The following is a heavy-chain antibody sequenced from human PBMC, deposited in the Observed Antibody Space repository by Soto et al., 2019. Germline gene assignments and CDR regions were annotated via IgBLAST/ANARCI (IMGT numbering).Heavy chain of an antibody. CDR1: GYSFAGYW. Sequence: GESLKISCKGSGYSFAGYWIGWVRQMPGKGLDWMGVIYPGDSDTRYSPSFHGQVTISADKSISTAYLQWSSLKASDTAMYFCARLPGVRGVFDGFNVWGQGTMVTVSS. CDR2: IYPGDSDT. J-gene: IGHJ3*01. CDR3: ARLPGVRGVFDGFNV. V-gene: IGHV5-51*01. D-gene: IGHD3-10*01.